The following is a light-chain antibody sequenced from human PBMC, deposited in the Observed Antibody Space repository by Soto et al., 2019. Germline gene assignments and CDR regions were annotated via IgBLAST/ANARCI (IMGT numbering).Light chain of an antibody. Sequence: QSVLTQSPSVSGTPGQRVTISCSGSRSNIGTYTVNWYQQLPGTAPTLLIFRNHQRPSGVPDRFSGSKSGTSASLAISGPQSEDEADYYCAAWDDSLRAVVFGGGTKLTVL. CDR1: RSNIGTYT. J-gene: IGLJ2*01. V-gene: IGLV1-44*01. CDR3: AAWDDSLRAVV. CDR2: RNH.